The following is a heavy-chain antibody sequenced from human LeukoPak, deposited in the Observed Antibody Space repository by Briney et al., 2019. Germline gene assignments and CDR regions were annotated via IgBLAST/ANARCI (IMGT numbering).Heavy chain of an antibody. J-gene: IGHJ1*01. CDR3: ARGPAYYYDNSGQYFQH. D-gene: IGHD3-22*01. CDR1: GGTFSSYA. V-gene: IGHV1-69*13. CDR2: MIPIFGTA. Sequence: ASVKVSCKASGGTFSSYAISWVRQAPGQGLEWMGGMIPIFGTANYAQKFQGRVTITADESTSTAYMELSSLRSEDTAVYYCARGPAYYYDNSGQYFQHWGQGTLVTVSS.